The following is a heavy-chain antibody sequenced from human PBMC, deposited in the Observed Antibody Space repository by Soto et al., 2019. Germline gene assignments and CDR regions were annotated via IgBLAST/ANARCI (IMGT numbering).Heavy chain of an antibody. J-gene: IGHJ4*02. CDR1: GFTFSSYA. Sequence: QVQLVESGGGVVQPGRSLRLSCAASGFTFSSYAMHWVRQAPGKGLEWVAVISYDGSNKYYADSVKGRFTISRDNSKNKLYLQMNSLRAEDTAVYYCARVGVYEHGLDTVHNWGQGTLVTVSS. V-gene: IGHV3-30-3*01. CDR2: ISYDGSNK. D-gene: IGHD3-10*01. CDR3: ARVGVYEHGLDTVHN.